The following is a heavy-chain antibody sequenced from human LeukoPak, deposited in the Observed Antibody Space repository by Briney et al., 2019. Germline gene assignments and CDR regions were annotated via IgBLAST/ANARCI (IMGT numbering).Heavy chain of an antibody. D-gene: IGHD5-12*01. Sequence: GGSLRLSCAASGFTFSRHWMSWVRQAPGKGLEWVASINPDGSEKYYVDSVKGRFTISRDNTKNSLYLQMNSLRAEDTAVYYCAKDVDIVATIVFDYWGQGTLVTVSS. CDR1: GFTFSRHW. J-gene: IGHJ4*02. V-gene: IGHV3-7*03. CDR2: INPDGSEK. CDR3: AKDVDIVATIVFDY.